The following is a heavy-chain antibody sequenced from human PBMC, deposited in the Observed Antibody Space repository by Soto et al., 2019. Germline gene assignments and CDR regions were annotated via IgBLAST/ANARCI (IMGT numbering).Heavy chain of an antibody. J-gene: IGHJ4*02. CDR1: GGSISSGGYY. D-gene: IGHD3-10*01. CDR2: IYQSGST. CDR3: TSDYTLRSYRFDY. Sequence: SETLSLTCTVSGGSISSGGYYWSWIRQPPGRGLEWIGYIYQSGSTTYNPSLKSRLTISLDRSKNEVSLKLTSVTAADTAVYYCTSDYTLRSYRFDYWGRGILVTVSS. V-gene: IGHV4-30-2*01.